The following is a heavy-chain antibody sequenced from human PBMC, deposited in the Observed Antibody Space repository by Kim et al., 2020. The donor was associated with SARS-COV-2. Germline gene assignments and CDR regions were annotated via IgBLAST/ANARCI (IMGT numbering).Heavy chain of an antibody. D-gene: IGHD1-26*01. Sequence: TYNPSLKSRVTISVDTSKTQFSLKLSSVTAADTAVYYCARERSGSCHFDYWGQGTLVTVSS. CDR3: ARERSGSCHFDY. V-gene: IGHV4-59*01. J-gene: IGHJ4*02.